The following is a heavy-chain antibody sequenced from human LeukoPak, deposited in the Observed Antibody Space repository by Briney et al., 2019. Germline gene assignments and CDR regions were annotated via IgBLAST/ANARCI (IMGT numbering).Heavy chain of an antibody. D-gene: IGHD5-18*01. CDR3: ASEGNTAMATGAFDI. CDR1: GFTFSSYA. Sequence: GGSLRLSCAASGFTFSSYAMSWVRQAPGKGLEWVSAISGSGGSTYYADSVKGRFTISRDNAKNSLYLQMNSLRAEDTAVYYCASEGNTAMATGAFDIWGQGTMVTVSS. V-gene: IGHV3-23*01. CDR2: ISGSGGST. J-gene: IGHJ3*02.